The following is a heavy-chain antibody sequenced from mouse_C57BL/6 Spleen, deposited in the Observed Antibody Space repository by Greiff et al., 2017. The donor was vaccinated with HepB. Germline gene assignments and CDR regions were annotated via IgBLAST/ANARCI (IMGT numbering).Heavy chain of an antibody. CDR1: GFTFSSYG. CDR3: ARDDRFAY. J-gene: IGHJ3*01. D-gene: IGHD2-12*01. CDR2: ISSGGSYT. Sequence: EVMLVESGGDLVKPGGSLKLSCAASGFTFSSYGMSWVRQTPDKRLEWVATISSGGSYTYYPDSVKGRFTISRDNAKNTLYLQMSSLKSEDTAMYYCARDDRFAYWGQGTLVTVSA. V-gene: IGHV5-6*01.